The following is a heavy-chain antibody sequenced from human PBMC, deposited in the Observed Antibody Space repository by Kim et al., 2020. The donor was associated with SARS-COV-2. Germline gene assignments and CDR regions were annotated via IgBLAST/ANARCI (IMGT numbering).Heavy chain of an antibody. Sequence: SETLSLTCTVSGGSISSSSYYWGWIRQPPGKGLEWIGSIYYSGSTYYNPSLKSRVTISVDTSKNQFSLKLSSVTAADTAVYYCARHPVRWVGPDYWGQGTLVTVSS. J-gene: IGHJ4*02. D-gene: IGHD1-26*01. V-gene: IGHV4-39*01. CDR1: GGSISSSSYY. CDR2: IYYSGST. CDR3: ARHPVRWVGPDY.